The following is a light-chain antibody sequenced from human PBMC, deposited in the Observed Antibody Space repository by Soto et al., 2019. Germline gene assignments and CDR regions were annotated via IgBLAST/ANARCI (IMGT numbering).Light chain of an antibody. CDR2: GAS. CDR3: QHYGSSPWT. J-gene: IGKJ1*01. Sequence: EIVLTQSPGTLSLSPGERATLSCRASQSVSSSYLSWYQQKPGQAPRLLIYGASSRATGLPDRFSGSGSGTDFTLTISRLEPEDFAVYYCQHYGSSPWTFGQGTKVEI. V-gene: IGKV3-20*01. CDR1: QSVSSSY.